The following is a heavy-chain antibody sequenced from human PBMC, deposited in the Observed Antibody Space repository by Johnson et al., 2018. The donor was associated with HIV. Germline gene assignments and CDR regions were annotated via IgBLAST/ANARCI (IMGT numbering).Heavy chain of an antibody. CDR3: ARGRAPQRASIPYYYDSSGRLI. V-gene: IGHV3-30*04. Sequence: QVQLVESGGGVVQPGRSLRLSCEASGFTFSSYAVHWVRQAPGKGLEWVALISYGAKNKYYADSVKGRFTISRDNAKNTLYLQMNSLRAEDTAVYYCARGRAPQRASIPYYYDSSGRLIWGQGTMVTVSS. D-gene: IGHD3-22*01. CDR1: GFTFSSYA. CDR2: ISYGAKNK. J-gene: IGHJ3*02.